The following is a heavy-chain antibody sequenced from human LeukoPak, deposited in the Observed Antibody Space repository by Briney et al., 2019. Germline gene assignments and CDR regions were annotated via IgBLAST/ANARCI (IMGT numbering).Heavy chain of an antibody. J-gene: IGHJ4*02. CDR2: IKSKADGETT. CDR1: GFTFSSFA. CDR3: TTDLGITMIRGVIVC. D-gene: IGHD3-10*01. V-gene: IGHV3-15*01. Sequence: GGSLRLSCAASGFTFSSFAMIWVRQAPGKGLEWVGRIKSKADGETTDYAAPVKGRFFMSRDDSKATLYLQMNYLETEDTAVYYCTTDLGITMIRGVIVCWGQGTLVTVSS.